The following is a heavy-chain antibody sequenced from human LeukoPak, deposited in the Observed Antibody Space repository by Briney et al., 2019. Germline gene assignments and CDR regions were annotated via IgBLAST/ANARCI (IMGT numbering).Heavy chain of an antibody. V-gene: IGHV4-34*01. CDR3: ARGPGSSFQP. CDR2: INHSGST. Sequence: SETLSLTCAVYGGSFSGYYWSWIREPPGKGLEWIGEINHSGSTNYNPSLKSRVTISVDTSKNQFSLNLSSVTAADTAVYYCARGPGSSFQPWGQGTLVTVSS. J-gene: IGHJ5*02. D-gene: IGHD6-13*01. CDR1: GGSFSGYY.